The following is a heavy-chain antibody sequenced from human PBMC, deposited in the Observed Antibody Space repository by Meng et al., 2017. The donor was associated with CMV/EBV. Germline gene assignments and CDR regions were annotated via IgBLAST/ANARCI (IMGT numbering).Heavy chain of an antibody. D-gene: IGHD3-10*01. CDR1: GGTFSSYS. CDR2: ITPLFGTS. CDR3: AREKISSRFAYFHH. V-gene: IGHV1-69*01. Sequence: QIQLLQSGAEVKKPGSSVKVSCKASGGTFSSYSISWVRTAPGQGLEWMGAITPLFGTSTYAEKFQGRVMITADESTSTDYMELSSLKSDDTAVYYCAREKISSRFAYFHHWGQGTLVTVSS. J-gene: IGHJ1*01.